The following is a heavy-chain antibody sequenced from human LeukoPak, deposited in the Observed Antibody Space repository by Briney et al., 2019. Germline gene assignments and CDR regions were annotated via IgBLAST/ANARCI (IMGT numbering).Heavy chain of an antibody. Sequence: GKSLKISCQGSGYGFTSYWIVWVRQMPGQGLEYMGIIHPGDSNTKYSPSFEGQVIISVDKSISTAYLQWSSLKASDSAMYYCARRRGDTVAGPDYWGQGTLVTVSS. CDR1: GYGFTSYW. CDR2: IHPGDSNT. V-gene: IGHV5-51*01. J-gene: IGHJ4*02. CDR3: ARRRGDTVAGPDY. D-gene: IGHD6-19*01.